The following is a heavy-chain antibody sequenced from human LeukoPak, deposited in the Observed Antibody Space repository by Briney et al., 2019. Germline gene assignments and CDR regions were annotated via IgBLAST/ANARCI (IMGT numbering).Heavy chain of an antibody. CDR3: VKDEARWLHHGFDY. CDR1: GFTFSTYW. V-gene: IGHV3-7*01. CDR2: IKQDGSEK. Sequence: SGGSLRLSCAASGFTFSTYWMSWVRQAPGRGLEWVANIKQDGSEKYYVDSVKGRFSISRDIARKSVYLQINSLKGEDTAVYYCVKDEARWLHHGFDYWGQGTLVTVSS. J-gene: IGHJ4*02. D-gene: IGHD5-24*01.